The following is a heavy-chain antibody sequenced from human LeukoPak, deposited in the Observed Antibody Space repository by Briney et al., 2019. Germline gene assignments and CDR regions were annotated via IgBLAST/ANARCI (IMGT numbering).Heavy chain of an antibody. D-gene: IGHD3-10*01. J-gene: IGHJ4*02. CDR2: ISGGSTYI. CDR1: GFTFSHYT. V-gene: IGHV3-21*06. Sequence: GGSLRLSCAASGFTFSHYTMNWIRQAPGKGLEWVASISGGSTYIFYSPSVGGRVYPGSRGGRRFTVSRDDAKNTLFLQMNSLSAEDAAVYYCARVNHRLLWFGELFYWGQGTLVTVSS. CDR3: ARVNHRLLWFGELFY.